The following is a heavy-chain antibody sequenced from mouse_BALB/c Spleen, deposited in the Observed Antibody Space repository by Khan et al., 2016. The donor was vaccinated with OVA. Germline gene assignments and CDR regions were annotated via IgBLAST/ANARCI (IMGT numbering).Heavy chain of an antibody. Sequence: QVQLKQSGPGLVAPSQSLSITCTISGFSLTDYGVHWVRQPPGKGLEWLVVIWSDGTTTYNSALKSRLSIIKDNSKSQIFLKMNSLQTDDTDMYYCARQPYYHYYIMDYWGQGTSVTVSS. J-gene: IGHJ4*01. CDR2: IWSDGTT. CDR3: ARQPYYHYYIMDY. CDR1: GFSLTDYG. D-gene: IGHD2-10*01. V-gene: IGHV2-6-1*01.